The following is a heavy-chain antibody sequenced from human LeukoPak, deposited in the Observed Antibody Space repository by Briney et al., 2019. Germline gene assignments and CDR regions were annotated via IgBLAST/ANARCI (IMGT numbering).Heavy chain of an antibody. CDR2: ISWNSGSI. CDR1: GFTFDDYA. D-gene: IGHD3-22*01. Sequence: GGSLRLSCAASGFTFDDYAMHWVRHAPGKGLEWVSGISWNSGSIGYADSVKGRFTISRDNAKNSLYLQMNSLRAEDMALYYCAKGENYYDSSGLYYFDYWGQGTLVTVSS. CDR3: AKGENYYDSSGLYYFDY. V-gene: IGHV3-9*03. J-gene: IGHJ4*02.